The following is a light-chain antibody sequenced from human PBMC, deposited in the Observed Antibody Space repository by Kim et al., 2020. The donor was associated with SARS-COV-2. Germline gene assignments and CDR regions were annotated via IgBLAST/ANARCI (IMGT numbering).Light chain of an antibody. CDR1: SNDVGGYDF. J-gene: IGLJ2*01. CDR3: TSYAASNLMV. Sequence: GQSVTISCTGTSNDVGGYDFVSWYQQHPGEAPKLIIYEVFKRPSGVPDRFSGSKSGNTASLTVSGLQAEDEADYYCTSYAASNLMVFGGGTKLTVL. V-gene: IGLV2-8*01. CDR2: EVF.